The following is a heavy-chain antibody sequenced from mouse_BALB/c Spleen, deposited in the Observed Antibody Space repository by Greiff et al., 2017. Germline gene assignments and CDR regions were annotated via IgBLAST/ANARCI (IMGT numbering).Heavy chain of an antibody. D-gene: IGHD1-2*01. CDR1: GFTFSSFG. V-gene: IGHV5-17*02. CDR2: ISSGSSTI. J-gene: IGHJ4*01. Sequence: EVKLVESGGGLVQPGGSRKLSCAASGFTFSSFGMHWVRQAPEKGLEWVAYISSGSSTIYYADTVKGRFTISRDNPKNTLFLQMTSLRSEDTAMYYCAREATATYYYAMDYWGQGTSVTVSS. CDR3: AREATATYYYAMDY.